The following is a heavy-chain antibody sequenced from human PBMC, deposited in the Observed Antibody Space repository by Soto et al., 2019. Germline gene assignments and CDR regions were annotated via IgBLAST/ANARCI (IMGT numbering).Heavy chain of an antibody. D-gene: IGHD4-17*01. J-gene: IGHJ4*02. CDR3: ARVEVGYGDSRYYFDY. Sequence: SETLSLTCAVSGYSISSGYYWGWIRQPPGKGLEWIGSIYHSGSTYYNPSLKSRVTISVDTSKNQFSLKLSSVTAADTAVYYCARVEVGYGDSRYYFDYWGQGTLVTVSS. CDR1: GYSISSGYY. V-gene: IGHV4-38-2*01. CDR2: IYHSGST.